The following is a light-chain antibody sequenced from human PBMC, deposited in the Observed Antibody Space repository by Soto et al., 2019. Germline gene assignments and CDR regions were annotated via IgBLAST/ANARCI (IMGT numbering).Light chain of an antibody. Sequence: MTQSPATLSVSPGERATLSCRASQRISSSLAWYQQRPGQAPRLLIYGASTRATGIPARFSGSGSGTEFTLTISGLQSEDFAVYDCQQYSNWPPFTFGPGTKVDFK. V-gene: IGKV3-15*01. CDR1: QRISSS. CDR2: GAS. J-gene: IGKJ3*01. CDR3: QQYSNWPPFT.